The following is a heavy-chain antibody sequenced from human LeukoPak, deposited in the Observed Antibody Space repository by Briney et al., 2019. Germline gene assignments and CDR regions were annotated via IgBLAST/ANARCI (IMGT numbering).Heavy chain of an antibody. Sequence: GGSLRLSCAASGFTFSSYSMNWVRQAPGKGLEWVSSISSSSSYIYYADSVKGRFTISRDNAKNSLYLQMNSLRAEDTAVYYCARGRIAARPYYFDYWGQGTLVTASS. V-gene: IGHV3-21*01. J-gene: IGHJ4*02. D-gene: IGHD6-6*01. CDR2: ISSSSSYI. CDR3: ARGRIAARPYYFDY. CDR1: GFTFSSYS.